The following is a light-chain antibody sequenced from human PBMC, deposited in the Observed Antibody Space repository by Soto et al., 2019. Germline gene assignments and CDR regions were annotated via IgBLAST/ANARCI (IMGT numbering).Light chain of an antibody. CDR1: QSISNY. Sequence: DIQMTQSPSSLSASVGDSVTITCRASQSISNYLNWYQQKPGKAPKLLVYAASSLKSGVPSRFSGSGSGTDFTLTISSLQPEDFATYYFQQSYSTPFTFGPGTKVDIK. J-gene: IGKJ3*01. V-gene: IGKV1-39*01. CDR2: AAS. CDR3: QQSYSTPFT.